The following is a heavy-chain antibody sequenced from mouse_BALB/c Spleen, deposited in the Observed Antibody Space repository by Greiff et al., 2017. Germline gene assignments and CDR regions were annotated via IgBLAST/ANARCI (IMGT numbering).Heavy chain of an antibody. CDR1: GFTFSSYA. V-gene: IGHV5-9-3*01. J-gene: IGHJ3*01. CDR2: ISSGGSYT. D-gene: IGHD1-1*01. Sequence: EVKLVESGGGLVKPGGSLKLSCAASGFTFSSYAMSWVRQTPEKRLEWVATISSGGSYTYYPDSVKGRFTISRDNAKNTLYLQMSSLRSEDTAMYYCSDGFAYWGQGTLVTVSA. CDR3: SDGFAY.